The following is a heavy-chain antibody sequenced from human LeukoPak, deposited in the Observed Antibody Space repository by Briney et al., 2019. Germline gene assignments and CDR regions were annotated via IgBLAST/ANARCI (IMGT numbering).Heavy chain of an antibody. V-gene: IGHV4-59*08. CDR1: GGSISGYY. D-gene: IGHD1-1*01. Sequence: SETLSLTCTVSGGSISGYYWTWIGQPPGKGLEGVANIYNSGTTNYNPSLQSRLTISVGTSKNQVSLKLSSVTAADTAIYYCARHFGYTQDYFDFWGQGTLVTVSS. CDR2: IYNSGTT. J-gene: IGHJ4*02. CDR3: ARHFGYTQDYFDF.